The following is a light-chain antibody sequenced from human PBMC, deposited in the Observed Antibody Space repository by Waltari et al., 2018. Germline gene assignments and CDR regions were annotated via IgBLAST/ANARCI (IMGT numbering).Light chain of an antibody. V-gene: IGKV4-1*01. CDR3: QQYYNTPYT. CDR1: QSVLYSSDNKNY. Sequence: DIVMTQSTDSLAVSLGERATINCKSSQSVLYSSDNKNYLAWYQQKPGQPPKLLIYWASTRESGVPDRFSGSGSGTDFTLTISSLQAEDVAVYYCQQYYNTPYTFGQGTKLEIK. J-gene: IGKJ2*01. CDR2: WAS.